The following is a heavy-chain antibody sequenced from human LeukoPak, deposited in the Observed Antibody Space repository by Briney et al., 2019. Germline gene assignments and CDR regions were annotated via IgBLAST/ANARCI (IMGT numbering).Heavy chain of an antibody. J-gene: IGHJ3*02. CDR2: VYYSGST. V-gene: IGHV4-59*02. CDR1: GGSVSGYY. D-gene: IGHD2-15*01. CDR3: ARGRMTESATGPFDI. Sequence: ETLSLTCTVSGGSVSGYYWNWIRQPSGKGLEWIGYVYYSGSTNYSPSLKSRVTISVDTSRNQFSLNLISVTAADTAVYYCARGRMTESATGPFDIWGQGTVVTVSS.